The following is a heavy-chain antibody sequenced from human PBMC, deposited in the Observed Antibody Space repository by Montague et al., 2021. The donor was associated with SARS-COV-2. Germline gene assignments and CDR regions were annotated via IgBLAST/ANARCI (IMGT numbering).Heavy chain of an antibody. CDR1: GDSIRSSGYY. Sequence: SETLSLTCSVSGDSIRSSGYYWVWIRQPPGKGLIWIVTVYYSASTNYNPSLKRRVTMPVDTSKNQFSLQLSSVTAAATAEYYCARLGFVVLWLNLGWFDPWGQGTLVTVSS. CDR3: ARLGFVVLWLNLGWFDP. CDR2: VYYSAST. D-gene: IGHD3-10*01. V-gene: IGHV4-39*01. J-gene: IGHJ5*02.